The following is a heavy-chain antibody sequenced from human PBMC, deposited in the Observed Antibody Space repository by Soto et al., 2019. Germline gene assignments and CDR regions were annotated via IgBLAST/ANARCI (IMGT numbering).Heavy chain of an antibody. J-gene: IGHJ6*02. CDR2: IGTRSDI. V-gene: IGHV3-21*01. D-gene: IGHD2-21*02. Sequence: GGSLRLSCATSGFTFSSNGMSWVRQAPGKGLEWVSSIGTRSDIYYADSVKGRFTISRDNAKNSLSLQMNSMTAEDTAVYYCAREETAWPLAYGLDVWGQGTTVTVSS. CDR3: AREETAWPLAYGLDV. CDR1: GFTFSSNG.